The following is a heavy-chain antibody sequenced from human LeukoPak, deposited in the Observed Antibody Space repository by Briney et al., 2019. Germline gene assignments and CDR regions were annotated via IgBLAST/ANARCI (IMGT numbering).Heavy chain of an antibody. CDR3: ARECGDCYSNDAFDI. CDR2: IRNDGRNK. J-gene: IGHJ3*02. D-gene: IGHD2-21*02. CDR1: GFTFSSYG. Sequence: GGSLRLSCGAPGFTFSSYGMHWVRQAPGKGLEWVAFIRNDGRNKYYADSVKGRSTISRDNSKNTLYLQMNSLRAEDTAVYYCARECGDCYSNDAFDIWGQGTMVTVSS. V-gene: IGHV3-30*02.